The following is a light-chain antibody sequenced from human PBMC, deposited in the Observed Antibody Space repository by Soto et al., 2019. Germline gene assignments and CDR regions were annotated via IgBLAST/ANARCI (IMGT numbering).Light chain of an antibody. CDR1: QSVSSY. Sequence: EIVLTQSPATLSLSPGARATLSCRASQSVSSYLAWYQHKPGQAPRLLIHDASNRATGIPARFSGSGSGTVFTPAISGLEPEDVALYFCQQRSSWPRGTFGQGTKLVIK. V-gene: IGKV3-11*01. CDR3: QQRSSWPRGT. CDR2: DAS. J-gene: IGKJ2*02.